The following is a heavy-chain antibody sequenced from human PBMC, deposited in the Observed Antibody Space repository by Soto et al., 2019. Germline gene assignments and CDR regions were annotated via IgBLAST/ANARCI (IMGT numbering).Heavy chain of an antibody. D-gene: IGHD2-2*01. Sequence: SETLSLTCTVSGGSISSSSYYWGWIRQPPGKGLEWIGSIYYSGSTYYNPSLKSRVTISVDTSKNQASLKLSSVTAADTAVYYCARHVVGGAAAYYYYYYGMDVWGQGTTVSVSS. CDR3: ARHVVGGAAAYYYYYYGMDV. CDR2: IYYSGST. CDR1: GGSISSSSYY. J-gene: IGHJ6*02. V-gene: IGHV4-39*01.